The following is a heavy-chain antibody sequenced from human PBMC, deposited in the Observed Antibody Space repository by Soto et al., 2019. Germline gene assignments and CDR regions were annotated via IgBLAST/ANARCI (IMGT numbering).Heavy chain of an antibody. V-gene: IGHV1-18*01. CDR2: ISAYNGNT. CDR1: GYTFTSYG. CDR3: ARDYSPPWEHWAAADTVAY. Sequence: QVQLVQSGAEVKKPGASVKVSCKASGYTFTSYGISWVRQAPGQGLEWMGWISAYNGNTNYAQKLQGRVTMTTDTSTSTAYMELSSLSSDDTAVYYCARDYSPPWEHWAAADTVAYWGQGTLVTVSS. D-gene: IGHD6-13*01. J-gene: IGHJ4*02.